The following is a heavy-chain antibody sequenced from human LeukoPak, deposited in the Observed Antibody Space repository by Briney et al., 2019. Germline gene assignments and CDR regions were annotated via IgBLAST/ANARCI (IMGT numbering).Heavy chain of an antibody. CDR1: GGSISGSSYY. V-gene: IGHV4-39*02. CDR2: IYYSGST. J-gene: IGHJ4*02. D-gene: IGHD4-17*01. Sequence: SETLSLTCTVSGGSISGSSYYWGWIRQPPGKGLEWIGSIYYSGSTYYNPSLKSRVTISVDTSKNQFSLKLNSVTAADTAVYYCARAPRGDYAPFFDYWGQGTLVTVSS. CDR3: ARAPRGDYAPFFDY.